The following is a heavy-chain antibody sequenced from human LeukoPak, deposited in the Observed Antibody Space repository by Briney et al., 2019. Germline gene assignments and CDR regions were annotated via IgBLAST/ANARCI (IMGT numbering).Heavy chain of an antibody. Sequence: NPSQTLSLTCTVSGGSISSGDYYWSWIRQPPGKGLEWIGYTYYSGSTYYNPSLKSRVTISVDTSKNQFSLKLSSVTAADTAVYYCARDLGATYAFDIWGQGTMVTVSS. J-gene: IGHJ3*02. CDR2: TYYSGST. V-gene: IGHV4-30-4*08. CDR3: ARDLGATYAFDI. CDR1: GGSISSGDYY. D-gene: IGHD1-26*01.